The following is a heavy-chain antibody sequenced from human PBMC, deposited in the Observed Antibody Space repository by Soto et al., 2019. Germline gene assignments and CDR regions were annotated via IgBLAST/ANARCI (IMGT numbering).Heavy chain of an antibody. V-gene: IGHV3-30*18. Sequence: QVQLVESGGGVVQPGRSLRLSRAASGFTFSSYGMHWVRQAPGKGLEWVAVISYDGSNKYYADSVKGRFTISRDNSKNTLYLQMNSLRAEDTAVYYCEKNGDYFLVVSYFDYWGQGTLVTVSS. CDR3: EKNGDYFLVVSYFDY. D-gene: IGHD4-17*01. J-gene: IGHJ4*02. CDR1: GFTFSSYG. CDR2: ISYDGSNK.